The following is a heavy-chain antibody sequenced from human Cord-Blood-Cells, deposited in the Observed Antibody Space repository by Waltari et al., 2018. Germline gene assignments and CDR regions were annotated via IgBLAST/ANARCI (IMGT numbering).Heavy chain of an antibody. CDR1: GYSISSGYY. CDR3: ARIYSSSSRVWDY. D-gene: IGHD6-6*01. J-gene: IGHJ4*02. Sequence: QVQLQESGPGLVKPSETLSLTCAVSGYSISSGYYWGWIRQPPGKGLEWIGSIYHSGGTYYNPSLKSRVTISVDTSKNQFSLKLSSVTAADTAVYYCARIYSSSSRVWDYWGQGTLVTVSS. V-gene: IGHV4-38-2*01. CDR2: IYHSGGT.